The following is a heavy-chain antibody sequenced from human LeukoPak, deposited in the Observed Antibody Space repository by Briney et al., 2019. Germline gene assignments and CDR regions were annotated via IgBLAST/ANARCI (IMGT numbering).Heavy chain of an antibody. CDR3: SRESGPYSPFGH. CDR1: LGSITTILY. Sequence: PSGTLSLSSGLILGSITTILYWSGVRQSPGRGLEWIGEISLSGYTGFNPSLRGRVTMSLGESKNHLSLTLTSVTCEATAIYYCSRESGPYSPFGHWGQGILVTVTT. D-gene: IGHD1-26*01. J-gene: IGHJ4*02. CDR2: ISLSGYT. V-gene: IGHV4-4*02.